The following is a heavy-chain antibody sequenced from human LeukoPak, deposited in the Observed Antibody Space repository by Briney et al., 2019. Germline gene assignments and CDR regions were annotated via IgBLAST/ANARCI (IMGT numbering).Heavy chain of an antibody. J-gene: IGHJ4*02. CDR2: ISETGGVT. D-gene: IGHD6-6*01. CDR3: ARDSSHYLGSSDY. CDR1: GFSFGSYP. V-gene: IGHV3-23*01. Sequence: GGSLRLSCVVSGFSFGSYPMSWVRQAPGKGLEWVSVISETGGVTHYADSMKGRFTISRDNIKNTLNLQMNSLRAEDTAIYYCARDSSHYLGSSDYGAQGTLVTVSS.